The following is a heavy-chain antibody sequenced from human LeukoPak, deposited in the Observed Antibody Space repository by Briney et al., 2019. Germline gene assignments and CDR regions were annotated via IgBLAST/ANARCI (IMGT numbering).Heavy chain of an antibody. CDR1: GYSISSGYY. Sequence: SETLSLTCTVSGYSISSGYYWGWIRQPPGKGLEWIGEINHSGSTNYNPSLKSRVIISVDTSKNQFSLKLNSVTAADTAVYYCAGTDLAYHYYYYMDVWGTGTPVTVSS. D-gene: IGHD2-21*02. CDR2: INHSGST. CDR3: AGTDLAYHYYYYMDV. J-gene: IGHJ6*03. V-gene: IGHV4-38-2*02.